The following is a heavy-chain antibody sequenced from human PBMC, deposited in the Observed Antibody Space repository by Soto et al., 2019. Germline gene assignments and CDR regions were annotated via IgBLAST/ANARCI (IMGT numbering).Heavy chain of an antibody. CDR2: IANDGRSE. J-gene: IGHJ4*02. V-gene: IGHV3-30*18. CDR1: GLTFSAAG. CDR3: AKGKGRTAIDY. Sequence: QVQLVESGGGVVQPGRSLRLSCAASGLTFSAAGMHWVRQAPGKGLEWVAFIANDGRSESYADSVKGRFTISRDNSQNRLYLQMNGLRDEDTAVYYCAKGKGRTAIDYWGQGTLVSVS.